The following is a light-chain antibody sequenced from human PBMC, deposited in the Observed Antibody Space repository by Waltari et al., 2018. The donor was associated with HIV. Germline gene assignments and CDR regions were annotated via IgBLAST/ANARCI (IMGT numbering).Light chain of an antibody. J-gene: IGKJ2*01. CDR2: SAS. Sequence: EILITQSPDTLSVSPGETATLSCRARPGGNIMVAWYQQKPGQAPRLLIYSASPRATGIPARFSGSGSGTEFTLTITSLQSEDFTIYYCQQYNNWPYTVGQGTKLEI. CDR3: QQYNNWPYT. CDR1: PGGNIM. V-gene: IGKV3-15*01.